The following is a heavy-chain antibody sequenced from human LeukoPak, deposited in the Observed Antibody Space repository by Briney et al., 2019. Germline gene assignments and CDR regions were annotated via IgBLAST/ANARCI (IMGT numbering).Heavy chain of an antibody. CDR3: AREFEARGSRWFDP. V-gene: IGHV1-18*01. D-gene: IGHD6-25*01. CDR1: GYTFTSYG. CDR2: ISAYNGNT. Sequence: ASVKVSCKASGYTFTSYGISWVRQAPGPGLEWMGWISAYNGNTNYAQKLQGRVTMTTDTSTSTAYMELRSLRSDDTAVYYCAREFEARGSRWFDPWGQGTLVTVSS. J-gene: IGHJ5*02.